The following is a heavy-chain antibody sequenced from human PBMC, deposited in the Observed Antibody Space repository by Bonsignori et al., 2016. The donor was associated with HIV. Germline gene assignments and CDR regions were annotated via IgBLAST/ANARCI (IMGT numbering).Heavy chain of an antibody. CDR2: IYTSGST. Sequence: WIRQPPGKGLEWIGRIYTSGSTNYNPSLKGRVTISVDTSKNQFSLKLSSVTAADTAVYYCARDSTGDLFDYWGQGTLVTVSS. V-gene: IGHV4-61*02. CDR3: ARDSTGDLFDY. D-gene: IGHD7-27*01. J-gene: IGHJ4*02.